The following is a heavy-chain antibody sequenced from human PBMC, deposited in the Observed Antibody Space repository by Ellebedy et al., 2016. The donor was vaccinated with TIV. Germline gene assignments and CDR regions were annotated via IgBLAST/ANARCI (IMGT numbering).Heavy chain of an antibody. CDR2: MNPNSGNT. V-gene: IGHV1-8*01. D-gene: IGHD6-13*01. J-gene: IGHJ5*02. CDR1: GYTFTSYD. Sequence: ASVKVSCXASGYTFTSYDINWVRQATGQGLEWMGWMNPNSGNTGYAQKFQGRVTMTRNTSISTAYMELSSLRSEDTAVYYCAREVRSSSWKKKNPSGWFDPWGQGTVVTVSS. CDR3: AREVRSSSWKKKNPSGWFDP.